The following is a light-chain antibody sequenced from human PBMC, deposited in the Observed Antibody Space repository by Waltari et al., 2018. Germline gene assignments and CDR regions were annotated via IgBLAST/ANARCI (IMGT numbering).Light chain of an antibody. CDR3: MQGTHWPPS. Sequence: DVVMTQSPLSLPVTLGQPVSISCRSSQSLVHRDGSTYLNWFHQRPGQSPRRLIYRVSNRDSGVPDRFSGSWSGSDFTLIISRVEAEDVGVYFCMQGTHWPPSFGGGTKVEIK. V-gene: IGKV2-30*02. J-gene: IGKJ4*01. CDR1: QSLVHRDGSTY. CDR2: RVS.